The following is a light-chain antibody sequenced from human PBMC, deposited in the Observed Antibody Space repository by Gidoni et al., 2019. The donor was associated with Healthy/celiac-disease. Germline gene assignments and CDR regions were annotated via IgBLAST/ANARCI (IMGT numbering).Light chain of an antibody. CDR2: WAS. CDR3: QQYYSTPQT. CDR1: QSVLHSSNNKNY. V-gene: IGKV4-1*01. Sequence: DIVMTQSPDSLAVSLGERATINCKSSQSVLHSSNNKNYLAWYQQKPGQPPKLLIYWASTRESGVPDRFSGSGPGTDFTLTISSLQAEDVAVYYCQQYYSTPQTFGQGTKVEIK. J-gene: IGKJ1*01.